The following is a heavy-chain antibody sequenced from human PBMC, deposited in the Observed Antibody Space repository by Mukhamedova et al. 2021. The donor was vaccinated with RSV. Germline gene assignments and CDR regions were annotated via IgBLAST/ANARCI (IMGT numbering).Heavy chain of an antibody. D-gene: IGHD3-22*01. CDR1: SSYA. V-gene: IGHV3-30*04. CDR2: ISYDGSNK. CDR3: ARGSKYYYDSSHFDY. Sequence: SSYAMHWARQAPGKGLEWVAVISYDGSNKYYADSVKGRFTISRDNSKNTLYLQMNSLRAEDTAVYYCARGSKYYYDSSHFDYWVQ. J-gene: IGHJ4*02.